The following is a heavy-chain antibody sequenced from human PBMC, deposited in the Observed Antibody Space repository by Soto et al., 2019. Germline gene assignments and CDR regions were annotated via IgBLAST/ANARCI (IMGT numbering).Heavy chain of an antibody. CDR3: ARAYWYCSSTSCQGYYYYGMDV. J-gene: IGHJ6*02. D-gene: IGHD2-2*01. CDR2: INPNSGGT. V-gene: IGHV1-2*02. CDR1: GYTFTGYY. Sequence: SVKVSCKASGYTFTGYYMHWVRQAPGQGLEWMGWINPNSGGTNYAQKFQGRVTMTRDTSISTAYMELSRLRSDDTAVYYCARAYWYCSSTSCQGYYYYGMDVWGQGTTATVSS.